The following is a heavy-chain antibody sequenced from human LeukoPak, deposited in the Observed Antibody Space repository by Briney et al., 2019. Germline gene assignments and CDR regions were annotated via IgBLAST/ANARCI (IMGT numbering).Heavy chain of an antibody. CDR2: ISGSGGST. CDR1: GFPFSSYA. V-gene: IGHV3-23*01. Sequence: PGVSLRLSCVASGFPFSSYAMSWVRQAPGKGLEWVSAISGSGGSTYYADSVKGRFTISRDNSKNTLYPQMNSLRAEDTAVYYCAKSAYYDSSGFYRGYYFDYGGQGTVVSVSS. CDR3: AKSAYYDSSGFYRGYYFDY. D-gene: IGHD3-22*01. J-gene: IGHJ4*02.